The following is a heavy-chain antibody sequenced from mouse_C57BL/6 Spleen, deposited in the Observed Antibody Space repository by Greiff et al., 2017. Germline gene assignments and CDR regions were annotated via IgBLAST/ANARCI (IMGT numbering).Heavy chain of an antibody. V-gene: IGHV1-72*01. J-gene: IGHJ1*03. CDR3: ARFDYYGSSYGGYFDV. CDR1: GYTFTSYW. D-gene: IGHD1-1*01. Sequence: QVQLKQPGAELVKPGASVKLSCKASGYTFTSYWMHWVQQRPGRGLEWIGRIDPNSGGTKYNERVKSKATLTVDKPSSTAYIQLSSLTAEDSAVYYWARFDYYGSSYGGYFDVWGTGTTVTVAS. CDR2: IDPNSGGT.